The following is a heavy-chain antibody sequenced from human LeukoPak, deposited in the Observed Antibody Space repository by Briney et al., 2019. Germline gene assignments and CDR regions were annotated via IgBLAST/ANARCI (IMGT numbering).Heavy chain of an antibody. D-gene: IGHD1-1*01. J-gene: IGHJ4*02. CDR1: GGTLSSYA. Sequence: SVKVSCKASGGTLSSYAISWVRQAPGQGLEWMGRIIPIFGTANYAQKFQGRVTITTDESTSTAYMELSSLRSADTAVSYCSLGPTFDYWGQGTLVTVSS. CDR2: IIPIFGTA. V-gene: IGHV1-69*05. CDR3: SLGPTFDY.